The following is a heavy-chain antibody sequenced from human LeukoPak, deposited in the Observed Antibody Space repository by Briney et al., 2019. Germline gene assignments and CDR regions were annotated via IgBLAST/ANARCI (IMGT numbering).Heavy chain of an antibody. CDR1: GFTFSDYS. Sequence: GGSLRLSCAASGFTFSDYSMNWVRQAPGKGLEWISYIGIDSGNTNYADSVKGRFTISGDKAKNSLYPQMNSLRVEDTAVYYCGRDYKYAFDNWGQGTLVTVSS. J-gene: IGHJ4*02. D-gene: IGHD5-24*01. CDR3: GRDYKYAFDN. V-gene: IGHV3-48*01. CDR2: IGIDSGNT.